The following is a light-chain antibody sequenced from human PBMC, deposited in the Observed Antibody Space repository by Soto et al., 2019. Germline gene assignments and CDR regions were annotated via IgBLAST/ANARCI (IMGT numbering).Light chain of an antibody. CDR2: GAS. V-gene: IGKV3D-20*02. Sequence: EVVLTQSPGTLALSRGERATLSCRASQSVSSSYLAWYQHRPGQAPRLLIFGASSRATGIPDRFSGTGSGTDFTLTISRLEPEDFAVYYCQQRNKWPPVTFGGGTRVEIK. CDR1: QSVSSSY. CDR3: QQRNKWPPVT. J-gene: IGKJ4*01.